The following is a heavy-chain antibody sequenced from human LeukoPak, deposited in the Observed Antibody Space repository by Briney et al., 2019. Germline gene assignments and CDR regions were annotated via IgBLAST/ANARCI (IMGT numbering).Heavy chain of an antibody. CDR3: ASELTTVPTDYYYYYYMDV. CDR2: IYHSGST. Sequence: PSETLSLTCTVSGYSISSGYYWGWIRQPPGKGLEWIGSIYHSGSTYYNPSLKSRVTISVDTSKNQFSLKLSSVTAADTAVYYCASELTTVPTDYYYYYYMDVWGKGTTVTVSS. D-gene: IGHD4-17*01. J-gene: IGHJ6*03. V-gene: IGHV4-38-2*02. CDR1: GYSISSGYY.